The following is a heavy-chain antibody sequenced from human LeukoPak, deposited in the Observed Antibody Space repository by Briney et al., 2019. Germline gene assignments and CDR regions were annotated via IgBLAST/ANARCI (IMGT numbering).Heavy chain of an antibody. CDR1: GYTFTSYG. Sequence: ASVKVSCKASGYTFTSYGISWVRQAPGQGLEWMGWVSAYNGNTNYAQKLQGRVTMTTDTSTSTAYVELRSLRSDDTAVYYCARDEGISWYSHSRTAFDIWGQGTMVTVSS. CDR2: VSAYNGNT. CDR3: ARDEGISWYSHSRTAFDI. J-gene: IGHJ3*02. D-gene: IGHD6-13*01. V-gene: IGHV1-18*01.